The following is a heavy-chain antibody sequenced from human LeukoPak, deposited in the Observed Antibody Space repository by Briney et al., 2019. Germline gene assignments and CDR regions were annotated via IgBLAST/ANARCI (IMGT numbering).Heavy chain of an antibody. V-gene: IGHV3-74*01. CDR1: GLTFSSYW. CDR3: ARIGGYDWFDY. Sequence: GGSLRLSCAASGLTFSSYWMHWVRQAPGKGLVWVSRINSDGSSTSYADSVKGRFTMSRDNAKNTLYLQMNSLRAEDSAVYYCARIGGYDWFDYWGQGTLVTVSS. J-gene: IGHJ4*02. D-gene: IGHD5-12*01. CDR2: INSDGSST.